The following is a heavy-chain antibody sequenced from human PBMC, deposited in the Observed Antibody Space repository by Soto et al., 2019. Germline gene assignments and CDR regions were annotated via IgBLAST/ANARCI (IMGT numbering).Heavy chain of an antibody. CDR1: GGSISSYS. J-gene: IGHJ4*02. Sequence: ASETLSLTCTVSGGSISSYSWSWIWQPPGKGLEWIGYIYYTGNTNYNPSLKSRVTISVDTSKNQFSLKLTSLTAADTAVYYCASPSPRDYVWGSYRRLDYWGQGTLVTVS. CDR3: ASPSPRDYVWGSYRRLDY. V-gene: IGHV4-59*01. D-gene: IGHD3-16*02. CDR2: IYYTGNT.